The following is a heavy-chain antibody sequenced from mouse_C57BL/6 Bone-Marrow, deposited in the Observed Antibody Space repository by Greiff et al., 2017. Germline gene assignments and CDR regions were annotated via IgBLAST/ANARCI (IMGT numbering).Heavy chain of an antibody. CDR2: ISDGGSYT. V-gene: IGHV5-4*01. CDR3: ARDDANWVAY. Sequence: EVQLMESGGGLVKPGGSLKLSCAASGFTFSSYAMSWVRQTPEKRLAWVATISDGGSYTYYPDNVKGRSTISRDNAKNNLYLQMSHLKSEDAAVYYCARDDANWVAYWGQGTLVTVSA. J-gene: IGHJ3*01. CDR1: GFTFSSYA.